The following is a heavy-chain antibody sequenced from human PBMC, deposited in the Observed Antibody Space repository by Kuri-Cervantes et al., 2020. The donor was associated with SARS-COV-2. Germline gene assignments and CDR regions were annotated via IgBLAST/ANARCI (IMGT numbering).Heavy chain of an antibody. D-gene: IGHD6-13*01. V-gene: IGHV4-39*01. J-gene: IGHJ3*02. Sequence: SETLSLTCTVSGGSISSSSYYWGWIRQPPGKGLEWIGSIYYSGSTYYNPSLKSRVTISVDTSKNQFSLKLSSVTAADTAVYYCARNPPRGSSWYAQAGDAFDIWGQGTMVTVSS. CDR1: GGSISSSSYY. CDR2: IYYSGST. CDR3: ARNPPRGSSWYAQAGDAFDI.